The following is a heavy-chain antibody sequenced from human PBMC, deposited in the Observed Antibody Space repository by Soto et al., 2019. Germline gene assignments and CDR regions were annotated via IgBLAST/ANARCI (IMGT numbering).Heavy chain of an antibody. V-gene: IGHV4-59*01. D-gene: IGHD2-15*01. J-gene: IGHJ4*02. CDR1: GGSISGYY. CDR3: ARVSRGGLVVVVPSAQFDY. Sequence: SETLSLTCSVSGGSISGYYWSWIRQPPGKGLEWMGYIYHSGTTKYNSSLKSRVTFSVDTSKNQNSLRLNTVTAADAAAYYCARVSRGGLVVVVPSAQFDYWGQGCLVTVSS. CDR2: IYHSGTT.